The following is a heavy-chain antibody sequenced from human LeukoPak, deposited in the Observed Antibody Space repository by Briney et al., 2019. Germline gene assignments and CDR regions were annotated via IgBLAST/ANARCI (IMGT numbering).Heavy chain of an antibody. CDR2: IGTAGDT. CDR1: GFTFSSYD. V-gene: IGHV3-13*01. J-gene: IGHJ4*02. D-gene: IGHD3-10*01. CDR3: ARDTWFGELLCDSFDY. Sequence: GGSLRLSCAASGFTFSSYDMHWVRQATGKGLEWVSAIGTAGDTYYPGSVKGRFTISRENAKNSLYLQMNSLRAGDTAVYYCARDTWFGELLCDSFDYWGQGTLVTVSS.